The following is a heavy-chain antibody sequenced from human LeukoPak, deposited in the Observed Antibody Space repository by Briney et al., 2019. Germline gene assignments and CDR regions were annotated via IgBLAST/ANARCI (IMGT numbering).Heavy chain of an antibody. J-gene: IGHJ4*02. CDR3: ARYPTSMLSFDY. D-gene: IGHD2-8*01. CDR1: GYTFTSYD. Sequence: ASVKVSCKASGYTFTSYDINWVRQATGQGLEWMGWMNPNSGNTGYAQKFQGRVTMTRNTSISTAYMELSSLRSEDTAVYYCARYPTSMLSFDYWGQGTLVTVSS. V-gene: IGHV1-8*01. CDR2: MNPNSGNT.